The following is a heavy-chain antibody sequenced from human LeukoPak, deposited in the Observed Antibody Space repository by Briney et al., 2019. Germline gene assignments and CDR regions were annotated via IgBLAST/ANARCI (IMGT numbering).Heavy chain of an antibody. CDR1: GGSISSYY. V-gene: IGHV4-59*01. CDR2: IYYSGST. CDR3: AREEAGLFDY. D-gene: IGHD3-22*01. Sequence: SETLSLTCSVSGGSISSYYWSWIRQPPGKGLEWIGYIYYSGSTNYNPSLKSRVTISVDTSKNQFSLKLSSVTAADTAVYYCAREEAGLFDYWGQGTLVTVSS. J-gene: IGHJ4*02.